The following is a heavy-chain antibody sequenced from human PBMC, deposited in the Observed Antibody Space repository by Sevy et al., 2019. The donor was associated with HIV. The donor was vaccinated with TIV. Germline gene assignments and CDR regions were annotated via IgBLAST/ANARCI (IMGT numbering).Heavy chain of an antibody. CDR2: MNQDGTER. V-gene: IGHV3-7*01. J-gene: IGHJ4*02. Sequence: GGFLRLSCAASGFSFSTYWMTWVRQAPGKGLEWVATMNQDGTERDSVDSVKGRFTISRDNTKTSLFLQMNSLVAEDTGVYYCVREGLGGFSYSLDCWGQGTLVTVSS. CDR3: VREGLGGFSYSLDC. CDR1: GFSFSTYW. D-gene: IGHD3-16*01.